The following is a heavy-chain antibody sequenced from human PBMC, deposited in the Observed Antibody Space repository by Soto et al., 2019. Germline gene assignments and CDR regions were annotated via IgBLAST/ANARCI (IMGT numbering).Heavy chain of an antibody. CDR3: ARGSGVYYFDY. V-gene: IGHV4-30-4*08. CDR1: GGSISSTGYY. J-gene: IGHJ4*02. Sequence: SETLSLTCTVSGGSISSTGYYWGWIRQPPGKGLEWIGYIYYSGSTYYNPSLKSRVTISVDTSKNQFSLKLSSVTAADTAVYYCARGSGVYYFDYWGQGTLVTVSS. CDR2: IYYSGST. D-gene: IGHD1-26*01.